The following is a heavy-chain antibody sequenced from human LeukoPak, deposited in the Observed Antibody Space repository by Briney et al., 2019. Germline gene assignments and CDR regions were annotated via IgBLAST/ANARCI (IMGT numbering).Heavy chain of an antibody. CDR3: ARVSGDY. Sequence: GGSLRLSCAASGSYWMHWVRQAPGKGLEWVAVISYDGSNKYYADSVKGRFTISRDNSKNTLYLQMNSLRAEDTAVYYCARVSGDYWGQGTLVTVSS. V-gene: IGHV3-30-3*01. J-gene: IGHJ4*02. CDR2: ISYDGSNK. CDR1: GSYW.